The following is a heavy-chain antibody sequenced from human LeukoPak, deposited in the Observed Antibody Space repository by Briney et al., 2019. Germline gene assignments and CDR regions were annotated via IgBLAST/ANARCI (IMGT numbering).Heavy chain of an antibody. V-gene: IGHV1-46*01. CDR2: INPSGGTT. J-gene: IGHJ4*02. Sequence: ASVKVSCKASGYTFASYYINWVRQAPGQGLEWMGIINPSGGTTSYAQKFQGRVTMTRDTSTSTVYMELSSLRSEDTAVYYCARGSDYSSSRSSFDYWGQGTLVTVSS. CDR1: GYTFASYY. CDR3: ARGSDYSSSRSSFDY. D-gene: IGHD6-13*01.